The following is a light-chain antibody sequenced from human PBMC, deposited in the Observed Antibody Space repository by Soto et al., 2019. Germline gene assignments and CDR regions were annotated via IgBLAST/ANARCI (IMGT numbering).Light chain of an antibody. J-gene: IGKJ1*01. V-gene: IGKV1-27*01. CDR1: QGISTF. CDR3: QKYGSDPRT. Sequence: DIQMTQSPSSLSSSVGDRVTITCRASQGISTFLAWYQQKPGKVPKLLIYGSSTLQSGVPSRFSGSGSGTDFTLTISSLQPEDVATYYCQKYGSDPRTFGQGTKVDIK. CDR2: GSS.